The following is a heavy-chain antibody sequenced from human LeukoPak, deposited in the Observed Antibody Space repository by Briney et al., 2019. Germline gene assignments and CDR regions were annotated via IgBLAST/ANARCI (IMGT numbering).Heavy chain of an antibody. J-gene: IGHJ4*02. V-gene: IGHV4-39*07. D-gene: IGHD1-26*01. CDR3: AREEMPGKFDY. CDR2: IYYSGSP. CDR1: GGSITSSSYY. Sequence: SETLSLTCTVSGGSITSSSYYWGWIRQPPGKGLEWIGSIYYSGSPYYNPSLKSRVTISLDTSKKQFSLKLSSVTAADTAMYFCAREEMPGKFDYWGQGTLVTVSS.